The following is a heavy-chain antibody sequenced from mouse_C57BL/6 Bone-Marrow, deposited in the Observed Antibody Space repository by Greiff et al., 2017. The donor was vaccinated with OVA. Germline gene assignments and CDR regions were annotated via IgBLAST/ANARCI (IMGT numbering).Heavy chain of an antibody. CDR2: INPGSGGT. V-gene: IGHV1-54*01. D-gene: IGHD1-1*01. J-gene: IGHJ2*01. Sequence: QVQLQQSGAELVRPGTSVKVSCKASGYAFTNYLIEWVKQRPGQGLEWIGVINPGSGGTNYNEKFKGKATLTADKSSSTAYMQLSSLTSEDSAVYFCARRMFTTVVEDYFDYWGQGTTLTVSS. CDR1: GYAFTNYL. CDR3: ARRMFTTVVEDYFDY.